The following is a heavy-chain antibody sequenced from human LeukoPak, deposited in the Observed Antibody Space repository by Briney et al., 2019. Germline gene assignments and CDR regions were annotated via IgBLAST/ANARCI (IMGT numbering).Heavy chain of an antibody. D-gene: IGHD2-2*01. CDR2: IQRTSDGGTT. V-gene: IGHV3-15*01. J-gene: IGHJ5*02. CDR3: SNERYYQLQT. Sequence: GALRLSCAASGFPFNLAWMTWVRQAPGKGLEWVGRIQRTSDGGTTDYAAPVRGRFIISRDDSKSTVYLQMDSLKIEDTAVYYCSNERYYQLQTWGQGTLVTVSS. CDR1: GFPFNLAW.